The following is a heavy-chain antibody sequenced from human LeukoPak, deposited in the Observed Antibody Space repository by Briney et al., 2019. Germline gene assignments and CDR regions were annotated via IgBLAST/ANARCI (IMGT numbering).Heavy chain of an antibody. J-gene: IGHJ6*03. D-gene: IGHD3-22*01. V-gene: IGHV4-59*01. CDR2: ISHSGST. CDR1: GASFRDYY. CDR3: AREPRYYRDSYYSYMDV. Sequence: PSETLSLTCSVSGASFRDYYWTWIRQPPGKRLQWIGSISHSGSTKYNPSLNSRVSISIDTSRDQFSLKLRSVTAADTAVYYCAREPRYYRDSYYSYMDVWGKGTTVTVSS.